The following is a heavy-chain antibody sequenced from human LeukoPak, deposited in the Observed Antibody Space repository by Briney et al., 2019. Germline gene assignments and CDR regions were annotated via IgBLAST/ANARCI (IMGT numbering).Heavy chain of an antibody. CDR2: ISSSSSYT. V-gene: IGHV3-11*06. Sequence: GGSLRLSCAASGFTFSDYYMSWIRQAPGKGLEWVSYISSSSSYTNYADSVKGRFTISRDNAKNSLYLQMNSLRAEDTAVYYCARAPSPMVPYYFDYWGQGTLVTVSP. J-gene: IGHJ4*02. CDR1: GFTFSDYY. CDR3: ARAPSPMVPYYFDY. D-gene: IGHD3-10*01.